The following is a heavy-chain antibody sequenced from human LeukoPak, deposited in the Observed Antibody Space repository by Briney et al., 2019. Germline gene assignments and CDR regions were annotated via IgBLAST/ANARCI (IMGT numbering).Heavy chain of an antibody. CDR1: GFTFGDYA. CDR2: IRSKAYGGTT. Sequence: GGSLRLSCTASGFTFGDYAMSWVRQAPRKGLEWVGFIRSKAYGGTTEYAASVKGRFTISRDDSKSIAYLQMNSLKTEDTAVYYCTRDWAAQLDYWGQGTLVTVSS. CDR3: TRDWAAQLDY. J-gene: IGHJ4*02. V-gene: IGHV3-49*04. D-gene: IGHD3-16*01.